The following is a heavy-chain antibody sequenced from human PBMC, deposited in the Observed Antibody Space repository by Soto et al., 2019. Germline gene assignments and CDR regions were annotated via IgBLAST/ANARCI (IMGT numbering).Heavy chain of an antibody. CDR2: INPNSRGT. CDR3: ARDGRDPTTVYFAY. Sequence: QVQLVQSGAEVKKPGASVKVSCKASGYTFTGYYMHWVRQAPGQGLEWMGWINPNSRGTNYAQKFQGWVTMTRDTSISTAYMELSRLRSDDTAVYYCARDGRDPTTVYFAYWGQGTLVTVSS. CDR1: GYTFTGYY. V-gene: IGHV1-2*04. D-gene: IGHD4-17*01. J-gene: IGHJ4*02.